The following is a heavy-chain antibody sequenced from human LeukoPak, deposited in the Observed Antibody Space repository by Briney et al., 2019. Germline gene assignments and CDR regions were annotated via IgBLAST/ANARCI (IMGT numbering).Heavy chain of an antibody. J-gene: IGHJ3*02. D-gene: IGHD5-24*01. CDR3: ARGLLDGYTHPAAFDI. CDR2: LYYSGST. CDR1: GGSISSSSYY. Sequence: TSETLSLTCTVSGGSISSSSYYWGWIRQPPGKGLEWIGSLYYSGSTNYNPSLKSRDTISVDTSKTQFSLKLSSVTAADTAVYYCARGLLDGYTHPAAFDIWGQGTMVTVSS. V-gene: IGHV4-39*07.